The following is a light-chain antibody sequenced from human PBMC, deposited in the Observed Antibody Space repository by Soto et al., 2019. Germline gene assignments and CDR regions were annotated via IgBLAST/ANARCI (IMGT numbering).Light chain of an antibody. Sequence: DIVMTQSPDSLTVSLGERATINCKSSQSVLYSSNNKNYLAWYQQKPGQPPKLLIYWASTRESGVPYRFSGSGSGTDFTLTISSLQAEDVAVYYCQLYYSALYTFGQGTKLEIK. J-gene: IGKJ2*01. CDR1: QSVLYSSNNKNY. CDR3: QLYYSALYT. V-gene: IGKV4-1*01. CDR2: WAS.